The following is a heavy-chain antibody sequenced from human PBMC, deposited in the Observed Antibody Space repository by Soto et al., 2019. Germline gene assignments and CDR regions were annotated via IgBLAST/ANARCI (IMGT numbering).Heavy chain of an antibody. V-gene: IGHV3-72*01. CDR2: SRNKANSYST. J-gene: IGHJ4*02. CDR1: GFTFSDHY. CDR3: ARFSGSYTRGLDY. D-gene: IGHD1-26*01. Sequence: EVQLVESGGGLVQPGGSLRLSCAASGFTFSDHYMDWVRQAPRKGLEWVGRSRNKANSYSTEYAASVKGRFTISRDESKNSLYLQMNSLKTEDAPVYYCARFSGSYTRGLDYWGQGTLVTVSS.